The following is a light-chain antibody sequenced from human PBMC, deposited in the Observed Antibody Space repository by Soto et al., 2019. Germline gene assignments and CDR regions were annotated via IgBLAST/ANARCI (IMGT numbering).Light chain of an antibody. Sequence: EIVMTQSAATLSVSPGERATLSCRASQSVSSNLAWYQQKPGQAPRLLIYGASTRATGIPARFSGSGSGTEFTLTISSLQSEDFAVYYCQQYGSSGTFGQGTKVDI. CDR3: QQYGSSGT. CDR2: GAS. CDR1: QSVSSN. J-gene: IGKJ1*01. V-gene: IGKV3-15*01.